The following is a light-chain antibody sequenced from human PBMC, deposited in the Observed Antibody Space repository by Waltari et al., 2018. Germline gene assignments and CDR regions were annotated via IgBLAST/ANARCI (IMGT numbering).Light chain of an antibody. V-gene: IGLV1-44*01. CDR3: AAWDDSLNGVV. J-gene: IGLJ2*01. CDR1: SPNTGYNT. Sequence: QSVLTQPPSASGTPGQRVTMSCSGNSPNTGYNTVNWYQQPPGTAPKLLIYTNNQRPSGVPDRFSGSKSGTSASLAISGLQSEDEADYYCAAWDDSLNGVVFGGGTKLTVL. CDR2: TNN.